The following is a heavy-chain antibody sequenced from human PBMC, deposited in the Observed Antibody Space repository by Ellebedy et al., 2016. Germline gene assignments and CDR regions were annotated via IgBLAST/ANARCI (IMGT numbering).Heavy chain of an antibody. CDR3: ARGPYSSSSTYNWFDP. Sequence: SETLSLXXTVSGGSISSYYWSWIRQPPGKGLEWIGYIYYSGSTNYNPSLKSRVTISVDTSKNQFSLKLSSVTAADTAVYYCARGPYSSSSTYNWFDPWGQGTLVTVSS. D-gene: IGHD6-6*01. J-gene: IGHJ5*02. CDR2: IYYSGST. V-gene: IGHV4-59*01. CDR1: GGSISSYY.